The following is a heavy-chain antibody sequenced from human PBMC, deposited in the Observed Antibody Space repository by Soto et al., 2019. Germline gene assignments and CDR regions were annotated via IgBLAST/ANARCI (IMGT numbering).Heavy chain of an antibody. J-gene: IGHJ4*02. V-gene: IGHV2-5*02. Sequence: QITLKESGPTLVKPTQTLTLTCTFSGFSLSAGGVGVGWIGQPPGKALESLALLYWDGDKHYSPSLKTRVTITKDTSTNQGVITMTNMDPVDTATYFCAPLGNWNSEIDYWAQGTLVTVSS. CDR1: GFSLSAGGVG. CDR2: LYWDGDK. CDR3: APLGNWNSEIDY. D-gene: IGHD1-7*01.